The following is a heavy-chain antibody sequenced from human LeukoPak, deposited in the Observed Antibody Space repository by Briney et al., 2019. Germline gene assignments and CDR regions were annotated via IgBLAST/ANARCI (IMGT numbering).Heavy chain of an antibody. J-gene: IGHJ4*02. CDR1: GFTLSSYA. CDR2: ISDSGAST. Sequence: PGGSLRLSCAASGFTLSSYAMTWVRQAPGKGLEWVSSISDSGASTYYADSVKGRFTISRDNSKNTLFLQMNSLGAEDTAIYYCAKVFWYGPGSFIFDCWGQGTLVTVSS. D-gene: IGHD3-10*01. CDR3: AKVFWYGPGSFIFDC. V-gene: IGHV3-23*01.